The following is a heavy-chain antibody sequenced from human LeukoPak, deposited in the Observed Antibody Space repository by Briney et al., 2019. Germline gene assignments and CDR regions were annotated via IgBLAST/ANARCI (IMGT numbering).Heavy chain of an antibody. D-gene: IGHD2-2*01. CDR2: IYHSGST. CDR1: GGSISSSNW. V-gene: IGHV4-4*02. CDR3: ARDGVVVPAAMYNYYYGMDV. J-gene: IGHJ6*02. Sequence: SETLSLTCAVSGGSISSSNWWSWVRQSPGKGLEWIGEIYHSGSTNYNPSLKSRVTISVDKSKNQFSLKLSSVTAADTAVYYCARDGVVVPAAMYNYYYGMDVWGQGTTVTVSS.